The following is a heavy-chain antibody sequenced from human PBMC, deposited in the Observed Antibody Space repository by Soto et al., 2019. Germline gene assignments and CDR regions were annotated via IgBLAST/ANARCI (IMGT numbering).Heavy chain of an antibody. CDR2: INAGNGNT. V-gene: IGHV1-3*01. D-gene: IGHD3-10*01. Sequence: INAGNGNTKYSQKFQGRVTITRDTSASTAYMELSSLRSEDTAVYYCARDVLLWFGDLTPMDVWGHGTTVTVSS. CDR3: ARDVLLWFGDLTPMDV. J-gene: IGHJ6*01.